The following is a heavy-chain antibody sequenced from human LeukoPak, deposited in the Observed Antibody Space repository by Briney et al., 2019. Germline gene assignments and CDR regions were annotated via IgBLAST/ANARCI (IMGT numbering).Heavy chain of an antibody. D-gene: IGHD6-19*01. CDR1: GFTFSSYS. J-gene: IGHJ4*02. CDR3: ARGGSSGSVSDY. CDR2: ISSSSSYI. Sequence: RPGGSLRLSCAASGFTFSSYSMNWVRQAPGKGLEWVSSISSSSSYIYYADSVKGRFTISRDNAKNSLYLQMNSLRAEDTAVYYCARGGSSGSVSDYWGRGTLVTVSS. V-gene: IGHV3-21*01.